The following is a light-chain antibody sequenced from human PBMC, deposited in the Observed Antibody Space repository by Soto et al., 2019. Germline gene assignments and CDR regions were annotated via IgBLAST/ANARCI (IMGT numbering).Light chain of an antibody. CDR2: SNT. Sequence: QSVLTQPPSVSGSPGQTVTISCTGSSSNLGPGFDVHWYQHVPGKAPKLVIYSNTLRPSGVPDRFSGSKSGSSASLAITGLQAEEEADYYCQSYDSSLTGSIFGTGTKVTVL. CDR3: QSYDSSLTGSI. J-gene: IGLJ1*01. V-gene: IGLV1-40*01. CDR1: SSNLGPGFD.